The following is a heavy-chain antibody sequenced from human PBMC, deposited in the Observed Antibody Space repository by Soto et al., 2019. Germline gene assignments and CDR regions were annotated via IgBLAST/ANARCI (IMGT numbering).Heavy chain of an antibody. CDR1: GFTFSSYA. V-gene: IGHV3-30-3*01. J-gene: IGHJ6*02. CDR3: ARDYSSSTHYYYGMDV. CDR2: ISYDGSNK. D-gene: IGHD6-6*01. Sequence: QVQLVESGGGVVQPGRSLRLSCAASGFTFSSYAMHWVRQAPGKGLEWVALISYDGSNKYYADSVKGRFTISRDNSKNTLYLQMNSLRAEDTAVYYCARDYSSSTHYYYGMDVWGQGTTVTVSS.